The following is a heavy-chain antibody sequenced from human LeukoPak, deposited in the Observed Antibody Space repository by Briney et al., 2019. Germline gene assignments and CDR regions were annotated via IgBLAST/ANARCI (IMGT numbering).Heavy chain of an antibody. V-gene: IGHV3-66*01. CDR1: GFSVSSNY. J-gene: IGHJ4*02. Sequence: GGSLRLSCAGTGFSVSSNYFNWVRQAPGKGLEWVSVIYSDGRTFYADSVKARFTISRDNSKNTLYLQMNSLRAEDTAVYYCARDYYGDSFFDYWGQGTLVTVS. D-gene: IGHD4-17*01. CDR3: ARDYYGDSFFDY. CDR2: IYSDGRT.